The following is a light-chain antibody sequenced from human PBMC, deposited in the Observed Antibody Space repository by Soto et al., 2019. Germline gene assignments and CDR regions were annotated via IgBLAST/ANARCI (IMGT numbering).Light chain of an antibody. J-gene: IGKJ1*01. CDR3: QQSYSSPPT. Sequence: DIQMTQSPSSLSASVDDRVIITCRASQSIGNHLNWYQQKPGKAPKLLIFAASSLQSGVPSRFSGSRSGPDFTLTISSLQPEDFATYYCQQSYSSPPTFGQGTKVDIK. CDR1: QSIGNH. CDR2: AAS. V-gene: IGKV1-39*01.